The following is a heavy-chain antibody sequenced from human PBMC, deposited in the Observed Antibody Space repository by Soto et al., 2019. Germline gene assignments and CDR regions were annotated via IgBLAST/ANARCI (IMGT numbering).Heavy chain of an antibody. D-gene: IGHD5-18*01. J-gene: IGHJ4*02. V-gene: IGHV3-7*03. CDR3: ARDTLGHLLNSYGCGYFDY. CDR2: IKQDGSEK. Sequence: GGSLRLSCAASGFTFSSYWMSWVRQAPGKGLEWVANIKQDGSEKYYVDSVKCRFTISRDNAKNSLYLQMNSLRAEDTAVYYCARDTLGHLLNSYGCGYFDYWGQGTLVTVSS. CDR1: GFTFSSYW.